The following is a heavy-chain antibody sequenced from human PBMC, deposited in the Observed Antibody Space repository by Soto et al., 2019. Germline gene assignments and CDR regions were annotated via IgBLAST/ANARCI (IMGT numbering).Heavy chain of an antibody. CDR3: ARGKSKRNDYVWGSYRPFDY. Sequence: ASVKVSCKASGYTFTSYAMNWVRQAPGQGLEWMGWINTNTGNPTYAQGFTGRFVFSLDTSVSTAYLQISSLKAEDTAVYYCARGKSKRNDYVWGSYRPFDYWGQGTLVTVSS. CDR1: GYTFTSYA. J-gene: IGHJ4*02. D-gene: IGHD3-16*02. V-gene: IGHV7-4-1*02. CDR2: INTNTGNP.